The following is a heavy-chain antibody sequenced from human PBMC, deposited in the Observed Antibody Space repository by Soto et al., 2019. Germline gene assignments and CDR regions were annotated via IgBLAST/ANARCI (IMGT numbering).Heavy chain of an antibody. Sequence: GESLKISCQASGYSFTNYWIGWVRQMPGKGLEWMGIIYPADSDTRYSPSFQGQVTISADKSISTAYLQWSSLKASDTAMYYCARHGPGYCSGGSCYFANWFDPWGQGTLVTVSS. CDR2: IYPADSDT. CDR1: GYSFTNYW. V-gene: IGHV5-51*01. CDR3: ARHGPGYCSGGSCYFANWFDP. D-gene: IGHD2-15*01. J-gene: IGHJ5*02.